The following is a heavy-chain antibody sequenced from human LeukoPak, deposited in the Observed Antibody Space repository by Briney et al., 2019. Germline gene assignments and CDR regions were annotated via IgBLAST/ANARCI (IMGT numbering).Heavy chain of an antibody. J-gene: IGHJ6*03. CDR2: IYYSGST. CDR1: GGSISSYY. D-gene: IGHD3-3*01. Sequence: SETLSLTCTVSGGSISSYYWSWIRQPPGKGLEWIEYIYYSGSTNYNPSLKSRVTISVDTSKNQFSLKLSSVTAADTAVYYCARDAGPSNFWSGYYPNYYYYYMDVWGKGTTVTVSS. CDR3: ARDAGPSNFWSGYYPNYYYYYMDV. V-gene: IGHV4-59*01.